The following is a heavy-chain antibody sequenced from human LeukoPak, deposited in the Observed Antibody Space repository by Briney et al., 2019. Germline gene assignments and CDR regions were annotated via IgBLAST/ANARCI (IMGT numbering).Heavy chain of an antibody. J-gene: IGHJ4*02. D-gene: IGHD3-22*01. Sequence: SETLSLTCTVSGGSIRSSYYYWGWIRQPPGKGLEWIGSIYDSGSTYYNPSLKSRVTISVDTSKNQFSLKLSSVTAADTAVYYCASYDSSGYYYGLDYWGQGTLVTVSS. CDR3: ASYDSSGYYYGLDY. V-gene: IGHV4-39*07. CDR1: GGSIRSSYYY. CDR2: IYDSGST.